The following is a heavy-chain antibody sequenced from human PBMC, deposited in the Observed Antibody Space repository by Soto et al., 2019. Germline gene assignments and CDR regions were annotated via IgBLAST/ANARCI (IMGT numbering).Heavy chain of an antibody. CDR3: ARVTPPGDY. V-gene: IGHV1-18*01. Sequence: QVQLVQSGAEVKKPGASVKVSCKASGYTFTSYVISWVRQAPGQGLEWMGWISAHNRNTNYAQELQGRVTMTTDTATSTAYLESRSLRSDETAVYYFARVTPPGDYRGQGTLVTVSS. J-gene: IGHJ4*02. CDR2: ISAHNRNT. CDR1: GYTFTSYV.